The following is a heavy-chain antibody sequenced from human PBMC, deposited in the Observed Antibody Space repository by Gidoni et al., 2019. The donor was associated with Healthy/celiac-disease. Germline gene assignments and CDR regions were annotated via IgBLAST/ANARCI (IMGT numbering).Heavy chain of an antibody. J-gene: IGHJ4*02. CDR2: IIPIFGTA. V-gene: IGHV1-69*01. Sequence: QVQLVQSGAEVKKPGSSVKVSCKAYGGTFSSYAISWVRQAPGQGLEWMGGIIPIFGTANYAQKFQGRVTITADESTSTAYMELSSLRSEDTAVYYCARNSPNSSGYYSVDYWGQGTLVTVSS. CDR1: GGTFSSYA. CDR3: ARNSPNSSGYYSVDY. D-gene: IGHD3-22*01.